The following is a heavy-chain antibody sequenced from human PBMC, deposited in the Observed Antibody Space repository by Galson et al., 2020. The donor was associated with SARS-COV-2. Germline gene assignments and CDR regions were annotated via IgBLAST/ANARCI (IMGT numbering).Heavy chain of an antibody. V-gene: IGHV4-34*01. D-gene: IGHD2-2*01. Sequence: RHSETLSLTCAVYGGSFSGYYWSWIRQPPGKGLEWIGEINHSGSTNYNPSLKSRVTISVDTSKNQFSLKLSSVTAADTAVYYCARGPVVVVPAAALDYWGQGTLVTVSS. CDR1: GGSFSGYY. CDR3: ARGPVVVVPAAALDY. CDR2: INHSGST. J-gene: IGHJ4*02.